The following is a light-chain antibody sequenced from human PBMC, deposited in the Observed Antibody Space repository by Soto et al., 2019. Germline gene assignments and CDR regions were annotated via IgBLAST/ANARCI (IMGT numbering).Light chain of an antibody. CDR2: AAS. J-gene: IGKJ4*01. Sequence: DIQMTQSPSSLSASVGDRVTITCRASQGISNYLTWYQQKPGKVPKLLIYAASTLQLGLPPRFSGSGSWTEFTLTIRSLQPEDVATYYCQKYNSAHNLTFGGGTKMEIK. CDR1: QGISNY. V-gene: IGKV1-27*01. CDR3: QKYNSAHNLT.